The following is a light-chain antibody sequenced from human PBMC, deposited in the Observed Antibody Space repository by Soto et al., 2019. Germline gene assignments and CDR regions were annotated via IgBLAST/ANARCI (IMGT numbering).Light chain of an antibody. Sequence: EIVLTQSPATLSLSPGERATPPFKASQSIGLAIAWYQHKPGQAPRLLIFDASQRATGIPARFRGSGSGTDFTLSISSLEPEDFAVYYCQQRTDRPPWTFGQGTKVDIK. CDR2: DAS. CDR1: QSIGLA. CDR3: QQRTDRPPWT. V-gene: IGKV3-11*01. J-gene: IGKJ1*01.